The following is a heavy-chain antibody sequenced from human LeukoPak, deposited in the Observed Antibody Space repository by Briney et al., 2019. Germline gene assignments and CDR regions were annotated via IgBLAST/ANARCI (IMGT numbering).Heavy chain of an antibody. D-gene: IGHD5-12*01. CDR1: GYTFTSYD. CDR3: ARGRGPGYSDYDPSDY. Sequence: ASVKVSCKASGYTFTSYDINWVRQATGQGLEWMGWMNPNSGNTGYAQKFQGRVTITRNTAISTAYTELSSLRSEDTAVYYCARGRGPGYSDYDPSDYWGQGTLVTVSS. J-gene: IGHJ4*02. V-gene: IGHV1-8*03. CDR2: MNPNSGNT.